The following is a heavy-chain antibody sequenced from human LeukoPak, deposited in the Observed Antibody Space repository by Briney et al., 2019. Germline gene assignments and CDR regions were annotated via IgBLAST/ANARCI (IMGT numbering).Heavy chain of an antibody. V-gene: IGHV3-23*01. CDR1: GFTFSNLA. Sequence: PGGSLRLPCAASGFTFSNLAMGWVRQAPGKGLAWVSGISGSGGGTYYVDSVRGRFTISRDNSKNTLFLDMNNMRADDTAVYFCVKDNYADYASGGVDWYFDLWGRGTLVTVSS. CDR2: ISGSGGGT. J-gene: IGHJ2*01. D-gene: IGHD4-17*01. CDR3: VKDNYADYASGGVDWYFDL.